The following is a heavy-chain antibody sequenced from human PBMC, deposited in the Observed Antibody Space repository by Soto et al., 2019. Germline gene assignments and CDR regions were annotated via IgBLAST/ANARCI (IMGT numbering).Heavy chain of an antibody. V-gene: IGHV3-7*05. CDR1: GFTFSSYW. CDR3: ARADSDEMEPWDY. D-gene: IGHD1-26*01. J-gene: IGHJ4*02. Sequence: GGSLRLSCAASGFTFSSYWMSWVRQAPGKGLEWVANIKQDGSEKYYVDSVKGRFTISRDNAKNSLYLQMNSLRAEDTAVYYCARADSDEMEPWDYWGQGTLVTVSS. CDR2: IKQDGSEK.